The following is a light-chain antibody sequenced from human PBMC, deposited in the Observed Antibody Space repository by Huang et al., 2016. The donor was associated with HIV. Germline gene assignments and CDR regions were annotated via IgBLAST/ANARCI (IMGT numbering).Light chain of an antibody. CDR3: QQYYNTPYT. Sequence: DIQMTQSPSSLSASVGDRVTITCRASRGITKSLVWYQQKPGKAPKLLLFATSRLERGVPSRFSGSGSGTDFTLTISSLQPEDFATYYCQQYYNTPYTFGQGTKLEIK. CDR1: RGITKS. CDR2: ATS. J-gene: IGKJ2*01. V-gene: IGKV1-NL1*01.